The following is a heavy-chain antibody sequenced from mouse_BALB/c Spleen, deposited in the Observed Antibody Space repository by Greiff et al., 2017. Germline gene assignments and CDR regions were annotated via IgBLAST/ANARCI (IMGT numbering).Heavy chain of an antibody. Sequence: VQLKQSGPELVKPGASVKIPCKASGYTFTDYNMDWVKQSHGKSLEWIGDINPNNGGTIYNQKFKGKATLTVDKSSSTAYMELRSLTSEDTAVYYCARRGGNYRFDYWGQGTTLTVSS. J-gene: IGHJ2*01. D-gene: IGHD2-1*01. CDR1: GYTFTDYN. CDR2: INPNNGGT. V-gene: IGHV1-18*01. CDR3: ARRGGNYRFDY.